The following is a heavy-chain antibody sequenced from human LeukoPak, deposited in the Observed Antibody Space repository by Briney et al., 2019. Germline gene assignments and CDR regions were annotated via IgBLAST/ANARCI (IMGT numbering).Heavy chain of an antibody. CDR3: ARLPPSGWYGYFQQ. J-gene: IGHJ1*01. CDR2: ISSISSTI. V-gene: IGHV3-48*01. CDR1: GFTFSSYS. Sequence: GGSLRLSCTASGFTFSSYSMNWVRQAPGKGLEWVSYISSISSTIYYADSVKGRFTISRDNAKNSLYLQMNSLRAEDTAVYYCARLPPSGWYGYFQQWGQGTRVTVSA. D-gene: IGHD6-19*01.